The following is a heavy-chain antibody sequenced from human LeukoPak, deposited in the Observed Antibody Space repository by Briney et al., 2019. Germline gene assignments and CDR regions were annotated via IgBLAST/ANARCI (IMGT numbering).Heavy chain of an antibody. V-gene: IGHV3-23*01. CDR3: ARRVVRSAFDI. Sequence: PGGSLRLSCAASGFTLNIFAMSWVRQAPGKGPEWVSIVGGIDSNTYYADSVKGRFTISRDNSKNTLYLQMDSLRVEDTALYYCARRVVRSAFDIWGLGTMVTVSS. D-gene: IGHD3-3*01. CDR2: VGGIDSNT. CDR1: GFTLNIFA. J-gene: IGHJ3*02.